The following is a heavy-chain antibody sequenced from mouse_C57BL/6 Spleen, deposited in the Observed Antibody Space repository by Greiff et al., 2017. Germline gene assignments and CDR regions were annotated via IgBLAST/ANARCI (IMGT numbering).Heavy chain of an antibody. CDR2: IHPNSGST. J-gene: IGHJ2*01. CDR3: ARDGSRSVAY. D-gene: IGHD1-1*01. CDR1: GYTFTSYW. V-gene: IGHV1-64*01. Sequence: QVQLQQPGAELVKPGASVTLSCKASGYTFTSYWMHWVKQRPGQGLEWIGMIHPNSGSTNYNEKFKSKATLTVDKSSSPAYMLLSSLTSEDSAVYYCARDGSRSVAYWGQGTTLTVSS.